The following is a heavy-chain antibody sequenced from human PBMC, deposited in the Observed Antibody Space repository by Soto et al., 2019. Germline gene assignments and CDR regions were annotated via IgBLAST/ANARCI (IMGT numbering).Heavy chain of an antibody. J-gene: IGHJ6*02. CDR3: AKDRGYSNYYYYGMDV. CDR2: ISYDGSNK. Sequence: QVQLVESGGGVVQPGRSLRLSCAASGFTFSSYGMHWVRQAPGKGLEWVAVISYDGSNKYYADSVKGRFTISRDNSKNSMYLKMNSLRAEDTAVYYCAKDRGYSNYYYYGMDVWGQGTTVTVSS. D-gene: IGHD4-4*01. CDR1: GFTFSSYG. V-gene: IGHV3-30*18.